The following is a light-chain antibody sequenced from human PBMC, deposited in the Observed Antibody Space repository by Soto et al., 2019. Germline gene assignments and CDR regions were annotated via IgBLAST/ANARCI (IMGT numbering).Light chain of an antibody. V-gene: IGLV2-14*01. CDR3: NSIPTSTTTRFV. CDR1: SSDIGAYDY. J-gene: IGLJ1*01. Sequence: QSALTQPASVSGSPGQSITISCTGTSSDIGAYDYVPWYQQFPVKVPKLIIHDVNNRPSGVSNRFSGSKSGNTASLTISGLQPEDEGDYYCNSIPTSTTTRFVFGTGTKLTVL. CDR2: DVN.